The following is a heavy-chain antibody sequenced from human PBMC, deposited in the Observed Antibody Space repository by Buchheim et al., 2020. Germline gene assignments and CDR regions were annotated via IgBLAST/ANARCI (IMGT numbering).Heavy chain of an antibody. J-gene: IGHJ6*02. D-gene: IGHD3-10*01. Sequence: EVQLVESGGGLIQPGGSVRLSCAASGFTFSNYWMYWIRQAPGKGLVWVSRINSDGSSTAYAESVQGRFTISRDNAKNTGSLQMNSLRSDDTAIYYCARNRSAMVRGLYNGMDVWGQGTT. CDR3: ARNRSAMVRGLYNGMDV. CDR1: GFTFSNYW. V-gene: IGHV3-74*01. CDR2: INSDGSST.